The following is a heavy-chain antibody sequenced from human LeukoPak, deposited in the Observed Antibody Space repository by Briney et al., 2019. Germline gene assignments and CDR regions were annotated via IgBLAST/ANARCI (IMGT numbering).Heavy chain of an antibody. CDR2: FDPEDGET. CDR3: ATAIRLNYYDSSGYIPFLGFDY. J-gene: IGHJ4*02. CDR1: GYTLTELS. D-gene: IGHD3-22*01. Sequence: ASVKVSCKVSGYTLTELSMHWVRQAPGKGLEWMGGFDPEDGETIYAQKFQGRVTMTEDTSTDTAYTELSSLRSEDTAVYYCATAIRLNYYDSSGYIPFLGFDYWGQGTLVTVSS. V-gene: IGHV1-24*01.